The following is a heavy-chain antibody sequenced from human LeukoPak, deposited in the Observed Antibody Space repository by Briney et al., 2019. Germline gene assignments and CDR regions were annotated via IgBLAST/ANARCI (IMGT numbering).Heavy chain of an antibody. D-gene: IGHD1-26*01. CDR3: ARDRVGATLYFDY. Sequence: SETLSLTCSVSGGSISNYFWSWIRQPPGKGLECIGFIYYSETTNYNPSFKSRVTISVDTSKNQFSLKLSSVTAADTAVYYCARDRVGATLYFDYWGQGTLVTVSS. CDR2: IYYSETT. V-gene: IGHV4-59*01. CDR1: GGSISNYF. J-gene: IGHJ4*02.